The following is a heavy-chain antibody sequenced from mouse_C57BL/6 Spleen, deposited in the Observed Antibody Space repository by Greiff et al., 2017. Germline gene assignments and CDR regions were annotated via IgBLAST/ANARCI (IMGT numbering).Heavy chain of an antibody. V-gene: IGHV5-6*01. D-gene: IGHD1-1*01. J-gene: IGHJ4*01. CDR1: GFTFSSYG. Sequence: EVQLVESGGDLVKPGGSLKLSCAASGFTFSSYGMSWVRQTPDKRLEWVATISSGGSYTYYPDSVKGRFTISRDNAKNTLYLQMSSLKSEDTAMYYCARHVYYGSSPSMDYWGQGTSVTVSS. CDR3: ARHVYYGSSPSMDY. CDR2: ISSGGSYT.